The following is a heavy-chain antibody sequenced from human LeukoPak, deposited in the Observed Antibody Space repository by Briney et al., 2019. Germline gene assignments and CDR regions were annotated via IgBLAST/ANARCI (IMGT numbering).Heavy chain of an antibody. Sequence: SETLSLTCAVYGGSFSGYYWSWIRQPPGKGLEWIGEINHSGSTNYNPSLKSRVTISVDTSKNQFSLKLSSVTAADTAVYYCARARYSSSWYRKLDAFDIWGQGTMVTVSS. CDR1: GGSFSGYY. CDR2: INHSGST. J-gene: IGHJ3*02. CDR3: ARARYSSSWYRKLDAFDI. D-gene: IGHD6-13*01. V-gene: IGHV4-34*01.